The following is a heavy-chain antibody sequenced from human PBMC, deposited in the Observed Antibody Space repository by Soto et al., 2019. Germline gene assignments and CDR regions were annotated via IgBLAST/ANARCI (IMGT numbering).Heavy chain of an antibody. V-gene: IGHV4-30-4*01. CDR3: ARDSVTMVRGVIWGDHYYYYGMDV. D-gene: IGHD3-10*01. J-gene: IGHJ6*02. Sequence: PSETLSLTCTVSGGSISSGDYYWSWIRQPPGKGLEWIGYIYYSGSTYYNPSLKSRVTISVDTSKNQFSLKLSSVTAADTAVYYCARDSVTMVRGVIWGDHYYYYGMDVWGQGTTVTVSS. CDR1: GGSISSGDYY. CDR2: IYYSGST.